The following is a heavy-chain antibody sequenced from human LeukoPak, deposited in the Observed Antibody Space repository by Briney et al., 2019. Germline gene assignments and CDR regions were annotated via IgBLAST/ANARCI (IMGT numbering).Heavy chain of an antibody. D-gene: IGHD3-22*01. CDR2: VASDGRNK. CDR3: AKGVQDDSSGWYYFDY. CDR1: GFIFSTSD. V-gene: IGHV3-30*18. Sequence: PGGSLRLSCAASGFIFSTSDMHWLRQAPGKGLEWVAHVASDGRNKYYADSVKGRFTISRDNSKNTLYLQMNSLRAEDTAVYYCAKGVQDDSSGWYYFDYWGQGTLVTVSS. J-gene: IGHJ4*02.